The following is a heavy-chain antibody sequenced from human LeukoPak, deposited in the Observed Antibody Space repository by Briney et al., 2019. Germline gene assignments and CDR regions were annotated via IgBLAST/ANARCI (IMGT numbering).Heavy chain of an antibody. CDR2: IYYSGST. V-gene: IGHV4-59*11. CDR1: GGSISSHY. J-gene: IGHJ6*03. Sequence: PSETLSLTCTVSGGSISSHYWSWIRQPPGKGLEWIGYIYYSGSTNYNPSLKSRVTISVDTSKSQFSLKLSSVTAADTAVYYCASLNNYYDSSGYYRNYYYYMDVWGKGTTVTASS. CDR3: ASLNNYYDSSGYYRNYYYYMDV. D-gene: IGHD3-22*01.